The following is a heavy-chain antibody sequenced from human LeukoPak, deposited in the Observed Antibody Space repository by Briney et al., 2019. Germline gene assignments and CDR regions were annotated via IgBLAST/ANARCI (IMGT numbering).Heavy chain of an antibody. J-gene: IGHJ4*02. Sequence: ASVKVSCKASGGTFSGYEISWVRQAPGQGLEWMGGITPIFGTANYAQKFQGRVTITADKSTSTAYMELSSLRFEDAAVYYCATLAAAGNDYWGQGTLVTVSA. CDR3: ATLAAAGNDY. V-gene: IGHV1-69*06. D-gene: IGHD6-13*01. CDR1: GGTFSGYE. CDR2: ITPIFGTA.